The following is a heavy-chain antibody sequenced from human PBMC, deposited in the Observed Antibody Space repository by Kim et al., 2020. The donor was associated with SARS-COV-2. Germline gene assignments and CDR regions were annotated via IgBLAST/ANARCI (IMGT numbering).Heavy chain of an antibody. Sequence: GGSLRLSCAASGFTFSSYAMHWVRQAPGKGLEWVAVISYDGSNKYYADSVMGRFTISRDNSKNTLYLQMNSLRAEDTAVYYCARVTSGYSGSQGYWGQGTLVTVSS. CDR3: ARVTSGYSGSQGY. D-gene: IGHD1-26*01. CDR1: GFTFSSYA. V-gene: IGHV3-30-3*01. J-gene: IGHJ4*02. CDR2: ISYDGSNK.